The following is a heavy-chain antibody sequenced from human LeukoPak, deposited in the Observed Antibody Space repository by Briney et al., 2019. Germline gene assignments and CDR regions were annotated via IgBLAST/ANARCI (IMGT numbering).Heavy chain of an antibody. CDR2: INPNSGGT. CDR3: ARDAYLGAFDI. J-gene: IGHJ3*02. D-gene: IGHD2/OR15-2a*01. CDR1: GYTFTGYY. Sequence: ASVKVSCKASGYTFTGYYIKWVRQAPGQGLEWMGWINPNSGGTNYAQKFQGRVTMTRDTSINTAHMELSRLRYDGTAVYYCARDAYLGAFDIWGQGTMVTVSS. V-gene: IGHV1-2*02.